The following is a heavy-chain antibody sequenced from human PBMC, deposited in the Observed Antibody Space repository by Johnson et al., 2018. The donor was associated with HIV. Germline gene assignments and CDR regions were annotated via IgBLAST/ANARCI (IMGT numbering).Heavy chain of an antibody. CDR2: ISWNSGSI. CDR1: GFTFNDYY. CDR3: ASPLPTGTTSLDAFDI. V-gene: IGHV3-11*04. J-gene: IGHJ3*02. D-gene: IGHD1-7*01. Sequence: QMLLVESGGGLAKPGGSLRLSCAASGFTFNDYYMTWIRQAAGKGLEWVSGISWNSGSIGYADSVKGRFTISRDTLKNSLYLQMNSLRAEDTAVYYCASPLPTGTTSLDAFDIWGQGTMVTVSS.